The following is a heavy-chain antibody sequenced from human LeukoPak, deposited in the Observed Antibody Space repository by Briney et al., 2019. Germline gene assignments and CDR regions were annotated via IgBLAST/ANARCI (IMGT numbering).Heavy chain of an antibody. CDR3: ATTGEVVVAATNNWFDH. CDR2: FDPEDGET. J-gene: IGHJ5*02. CDR1: GYTLTELS. Sequence: GASVTVSRKVSGYTLTELSMHWVRQAPGKGLEWMGGFDPEDGETIYAQKFQGRVTMTEDTSTDTAYMELSSLRSEDTAVYYCATTGEVVVAATNNWFDHWGQGTLVTVSS. V-gene: IGHV1-24*01. D-gene: IGHD2-15*01.